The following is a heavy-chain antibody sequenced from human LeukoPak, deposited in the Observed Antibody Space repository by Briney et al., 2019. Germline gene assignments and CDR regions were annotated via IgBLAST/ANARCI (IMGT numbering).Heavy chain of an antibody. D-gene: IGHD1-1*01. CDR3: ARAKPNWNPPDY. J-gene: IGHJ4*02. Sequence: PSETLSLTCTVSGASISSNYWSWIRQPPGKGLEWIGYIYNSGSTSYNPSLKSRATISGDTSKNQFSLNLNSVTAADTAVYYCARAKPNWNPPDYWGQGTLVTVSS. V-gene: IGHV4-59*08. CDR2: IYNSGST. CDR1: GASISSNY.